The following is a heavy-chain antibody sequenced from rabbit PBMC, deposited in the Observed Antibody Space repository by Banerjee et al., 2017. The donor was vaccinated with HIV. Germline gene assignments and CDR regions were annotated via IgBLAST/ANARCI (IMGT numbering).Heavy chain of an antibody. CDR1: GFSFSSSYW. CDR2: IYTGSGST. D-gene: IGHD6-1*01. V-gene: IGHV1S45*01. CDR3: ARAAGYAGYGFATGFNL. Sequence: QEQLVESGGGLVTLGGSLKLSCKASGFSFSSSYWICWVRQAPGKGLEWIACIYTGSGSTYYASWAKGRFTISKTSSTTVTLQMTSLTAADTATYFCARAAGYAGYGFATGFNLWGQGTLVTVS. J-gene: IGHJ4*01.